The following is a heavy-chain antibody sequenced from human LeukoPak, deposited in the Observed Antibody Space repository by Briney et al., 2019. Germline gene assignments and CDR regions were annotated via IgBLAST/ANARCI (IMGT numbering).Heavy chain of an antibody. D-gene: IGHD4-17*01. J-gene: IGHJ3*02. CDR1: GFTFSHFA. V-gene: IGHV3-30*02. Sequence: GTSLRLSCEASGFTFSHFAMHWVRQAPGKGLEWVAFIRYDGNNKDYGDSVKGRFTISRDNSKNTLYLQMNSLRVEDTAVYYCAKGYGDLVAFDIWGQGTMVTVSS. CDR3: AKGYGDLVAFDI. CDR2: IRYDGNNK.